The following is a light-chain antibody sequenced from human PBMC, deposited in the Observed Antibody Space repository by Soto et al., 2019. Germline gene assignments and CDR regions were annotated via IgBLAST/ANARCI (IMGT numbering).Light chain of an antibody. J-gene: IGKJ5*01. CDR3: QQANSFPIT. CDR2: AAS. V-gene: IGKV1-8*01. CDR1: QGISSY. Sequence: AIRMPHSPSSLSASTGDIVTITCLASQGISSYLAWYQQKPGKAPKLLIYAASSLQSGVPSRFSGSGSGTDFTLTISSLQPEDFATYYCQQANSFPITFGQGTRLEIK.